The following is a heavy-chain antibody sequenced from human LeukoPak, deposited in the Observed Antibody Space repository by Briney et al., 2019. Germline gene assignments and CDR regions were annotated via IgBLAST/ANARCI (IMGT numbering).Heavy chain of an antibody. Sequence: PGGSLRLSCAASGFTFSSYSMNWVRQAPGKGLEWVSSISSSSSYIYYADSVKGRFTISRDNAKNSLYLQMNSLRAEDTAVYYCAREVSGLEWLYPYYYYMDVWGKGTTVTVSS. V-gene: IGHV3-21*01. CDR2: ISSSSSYI. CDR1: GFTFSSYS. CDR3: AREVSGLEWLYPYYYYMDV. D-gene: IGHD3-3*01. J-gene: IGHJ6*03.